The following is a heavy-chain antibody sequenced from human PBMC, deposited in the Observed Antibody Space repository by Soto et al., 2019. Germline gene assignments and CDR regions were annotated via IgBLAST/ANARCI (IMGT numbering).Heavy chain of an antibody. J-gene: IGHJ6*02. CDR3: ARGDYGDYLTGWVRDYYYYGMDV. CDR2: IYYSGSN. D-gene: IGHD4-17*01. Sequence: QVQLQESGPGLVKPSQTLSLTCTVSGGSISSGDYYWSWIRQPPGKGLEWIGYIYYSGSNYYNPSLKSRVTISVDTSKNQFSLKLSSVTAADTAVYYCARGDYGDYLTGWVRDYYYYGMDVWGQGTTVTVSS. V-gene: IGHV4-30-4*01. CDR1: GGSISSGDYY.